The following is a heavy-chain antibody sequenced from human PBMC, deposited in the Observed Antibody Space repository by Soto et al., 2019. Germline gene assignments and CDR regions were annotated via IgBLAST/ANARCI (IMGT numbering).Heavy chain of an antibody. D-gene: IGHD6-6*01. Sequence: GESLKISCKGSGYSFTSYWISWVRQMPGKGLEWMGRIDPSDSYTNYSPSFQGHVTISADKSISTAYLQWSSLKASDTAMYYCARLAARPNYYYGMDVWGQGTTVTVS. CDR1: GYSFTSYW. J-gene: IGHJ6*02. CDR3: ARLAARPNYYYGMDV. CDR2: IDPSDSYT. V-gene: IGHV5-10-1*01.